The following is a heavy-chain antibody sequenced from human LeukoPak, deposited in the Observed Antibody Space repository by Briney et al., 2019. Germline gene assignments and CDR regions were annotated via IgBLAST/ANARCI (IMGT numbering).Heavy chain of an antibody. D-gene: IGHD3-10*01. V-gene: IGHV3-30*02. CDR2: IRYDGSNK. J-gene: IGHJ4*02. Sequence: QAGGSLRLSCAASGFTFSSYGMHWVRQAPGKGLEWVAFIRYDGSNKYYADSVKGRFTISRDNSKNTLYLQMNSLRAEGTAVYYCAKDYFYGSDYWGQGTLVTVSS. CDR1: GFTFSSYG. CDR3: AKDYFYGSDY.